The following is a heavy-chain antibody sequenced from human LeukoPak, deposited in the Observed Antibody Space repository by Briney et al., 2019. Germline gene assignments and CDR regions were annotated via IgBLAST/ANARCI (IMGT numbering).Heavy chain of an antibody. CDR3: ARDGYGDFWSGYSGV. D-gene: IGHD3-3*01. Sequence: ASVKVSCKASGGTFSSYAISWVRQAPGQGLEWMGRIIPILGTANYAQKFQGRVTITADESTSTAYMELSSLRSEDTAVYYCARDGYGDFWSGYSGVWGKGTTVTVSS. J-gene: IGHJ6*04. V-gene: IGHV1-69*11. CDR1: GGTFSSYA. CDR2: IIPILGTA.